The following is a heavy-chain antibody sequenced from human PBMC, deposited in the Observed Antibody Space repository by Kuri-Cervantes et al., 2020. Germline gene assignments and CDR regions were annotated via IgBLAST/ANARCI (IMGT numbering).Heavy chain of an antibody. CDR2: IYYSGST. CDR3: AEGVATGPLDY. J-gene: IGHJ4*02. CDR1: GESFSGYY. D-gene: IGHD5-12*01. V-gene: IGHV4-34*01. Sequence: SETLSLTCAVYGESFSGYYWSWIRQPPGKGLEWIGSIYYSGSTYYNPSLKSRVTISVDTSKNQFSLKLSSVTAADTAVYYCAEGVATGPLDYWGQGTLVTVSS.